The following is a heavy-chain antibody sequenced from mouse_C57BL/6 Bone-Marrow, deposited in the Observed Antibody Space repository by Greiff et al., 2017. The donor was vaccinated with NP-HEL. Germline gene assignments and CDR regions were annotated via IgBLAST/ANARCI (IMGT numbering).Heavy chain of an antibody. D-gene: IGHD1-1*01. CDR1: GYAFTNYL. CDR2: INPGSGGT. J-gene: IGHJ3*01. CDR3: TTVDYGSSYDSY. V-gene: IGHV1-54*01. Sequence: QVQLQQSGAELVRPGTSVKVSCKASGYAFTNYLIEWVKQRPGQGLEWIGVINPGSGGTNYNEKFKGKATLTADKSSSTAYMQLSSLTSEDSAVYYFTTVDYGSSYDSYWGQGTLVTVSA.